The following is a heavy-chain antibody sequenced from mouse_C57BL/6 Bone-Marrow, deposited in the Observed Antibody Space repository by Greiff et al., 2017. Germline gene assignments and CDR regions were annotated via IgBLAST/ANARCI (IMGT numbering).Heavy chain of an antibody. CDR2: IYPSDSET. CDR3: ARGGSSTWFAY. CDR1: GYTFTSYW. Sequence: QVQLQQPGAELVRPGSSVKLSCKASGYTFTSYWMDWVKQRPGQGLEWIGNIYPSDSETHYNQKFKDKATLTVDKASSTAYMELSSLTSEDSAVYYCARGGSSTWFAYWGQGTLVTVSA. J-gene: IGHJ3*01. V-gene: IGHV1-61*01.